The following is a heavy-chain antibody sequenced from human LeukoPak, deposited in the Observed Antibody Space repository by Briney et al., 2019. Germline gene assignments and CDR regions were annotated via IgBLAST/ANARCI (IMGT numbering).Heavy chain of an antibody. Sequence: ASVKVSCKASGYTFTGYYMHWVRQAPGQGLEWMGWINPNSGGTNYAQKFQGRVTMTRDTSISTAYMELSRLRSDDTAVYYCARVAQYIVGASSTAFFEYWGQGTLVTVSS. J-gene: IGHJ4*02. V-gene: IGHV1-2*02. CDR2: INPNSGGT. CDR3: ARVAQYIVGASSTAFFEY. CDR1: GYTFTGYY. D-gene: IGHD1-26*01.